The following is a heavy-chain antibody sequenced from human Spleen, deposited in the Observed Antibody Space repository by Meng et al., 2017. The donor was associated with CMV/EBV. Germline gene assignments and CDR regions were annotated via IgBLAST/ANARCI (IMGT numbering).Heavy chain of an antibody. J-gene: IGHJ5*02. CDR2: IYYTGST. CDR3: ARPNISNWYQRRWWFDP. V-gene: IGHV4-39*01. Sequence: SISSNNSFCGWIRQPPGKGLEWIGTIYYTGSTYFNPSLKSRVTMSVDTSKNQFSLKLSSVTAADTAVYYCARPNISNWYQRRWWFDPWGLGTLVTVSS. CDR1: SISSNNSF. D-gene: IGHD6-13*01.